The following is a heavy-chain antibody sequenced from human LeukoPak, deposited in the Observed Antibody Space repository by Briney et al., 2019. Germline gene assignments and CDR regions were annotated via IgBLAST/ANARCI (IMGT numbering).Heavy chain of an antibody. Sequence: SQTLSLTCAISGDSVSSNSAVWNWIRQSPSRGLEWLGRTYYRSKWYNDYAVSVKSRITINPDTSKNQFSLQLNSVTPDDTAVYYCARGGSSSPRGDWYFDLWGRGTLVTVSS. CDR1: GDSVSSNSAV. CDR3: ARGGSSSPRGDWYFDL. J-gene: IGHJ2*01. V-gene: IGHV6-1*01. CDR2: TYYRSKWYN. D-gene: IGHD6-13*01.